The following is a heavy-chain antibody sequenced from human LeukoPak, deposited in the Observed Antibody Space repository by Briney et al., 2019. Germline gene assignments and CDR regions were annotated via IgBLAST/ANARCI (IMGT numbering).Heavy chain of an antibody. Sequence: ASVKVSCKASGYTFTSYGINWVRQAPGQGLEWMGWISTYNGYTNYAQNLQGRVTMTTDTSASTVYLELRSLRSDDTAVYYCARTPPPTIVGAHYFDYWGQGTLVTVSS. CDR2: ISTYNGYT. V-gene: IGHV1-18*01. CDR1: GYTFTSYG. CDR3: ARTPPPTIVGAHYFDY. J-gene: IGHJ4*02. D-gene: IGHD1-26*01.